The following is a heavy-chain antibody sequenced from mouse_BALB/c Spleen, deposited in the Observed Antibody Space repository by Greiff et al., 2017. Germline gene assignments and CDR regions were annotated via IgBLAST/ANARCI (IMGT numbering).Heavy chain of an antibody. CDR3: ARGERLAGFAY. CDR2: IDPANGST. CDR1: GFNIKDTY. J-gene: IGHJ3*01. Sequence: EVQVVESGAELVKPGASVKLSCTASGFNIKDTYMHWVKQRPGQGLEWIGRIDPANGSTNYDPKFQGKATITADTSSNTAYLQLSSLTSEDTAVYYCARGERLAGFAYWGQGTLVTVSA. D-gene: IGHD1-2*01. V-gene: IGHV14-3*02.